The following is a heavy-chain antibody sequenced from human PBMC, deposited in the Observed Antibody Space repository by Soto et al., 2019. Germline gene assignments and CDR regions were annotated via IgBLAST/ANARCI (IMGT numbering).Heavy chain of an antibody. CDR2: ISYDGSNK. D-gene: IGHD3-10*01. V-gene: IGHV3-30*18. J-gene: IGHJ4*02. CDR3: AKDLFAYYGSRSFKDY. CDR1: GFTFSSYG. Sequence: GGSLRLSCAASGFTFSSYGMHWVRQAPGKGLEWVAVISYDGSNKYYADSVKGRFTISRDNSKNTLYLQMNSLRAEDTAVYYCAKDLFAYYGSRSFKDYWGQGTLVTVSS.